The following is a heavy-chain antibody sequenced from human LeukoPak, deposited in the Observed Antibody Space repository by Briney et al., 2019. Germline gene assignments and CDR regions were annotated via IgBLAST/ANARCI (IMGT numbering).Heavy chain of an antibody. V-gene: IGHV3-21*01. CDR1: GFTFSSYS. J-gene: IGHJ3*02. D-gene: IGHD5-12*01. CDR2: ISSSSSYI. CDR3: ARDMSVATKEGRGDI. Sequence: PGGSLRLSCAASGFTFSSYSMNWVRQAPGKGLEWVSSISSSSSYIYYADSVKGRFTISRDNAKNSLYLQMNSLRAEDTAVYYCARDMSVATKEGRGDIWGQGTMVTVSS.